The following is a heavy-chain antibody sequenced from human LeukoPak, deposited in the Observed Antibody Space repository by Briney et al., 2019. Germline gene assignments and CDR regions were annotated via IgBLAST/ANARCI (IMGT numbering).Heavy chain of an antibody. CDR3: ARGRGFYDSSGYYTHDY. D-gene: IGHD3-22*01. V-gene: IGHV4-39*07. Sequence: PSETLSLTCTVSGGSTSSSSYYWGWIRQPPGKGLEWIGQIFHSGSTSYSPSLKSRVTITVDKSKNQFSLKLTSVTAADTAVYYCARGRGFYDSSGYYTHDYWGQGTLVTVSS. CDR1: GGSTSSSSYY. CDR2: IFHSGST. J-gene: IGHJ4*02.